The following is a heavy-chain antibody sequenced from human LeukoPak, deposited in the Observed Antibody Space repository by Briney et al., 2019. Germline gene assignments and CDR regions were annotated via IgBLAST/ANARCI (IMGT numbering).Heavy chain of an antibody. V-gene: IGHV3-23*01. CDR2: ISGGGGSI. CDR1: GFTFSSYA. Sequence: RPGGSLRLSCAASGFTFSSYAMSWVRHAPGKGLDWVSGISGGGGSIHYADSVKGRFTISRDNSKNTLYLQMNSLRAEDTAVYYCAKDSASWIQTYFDYWGQGTLVTVSS. J-gene: IGHJ4*02. CDR3: AKDSASWIQTYFDY. D-gene: IGHD5-18*01.